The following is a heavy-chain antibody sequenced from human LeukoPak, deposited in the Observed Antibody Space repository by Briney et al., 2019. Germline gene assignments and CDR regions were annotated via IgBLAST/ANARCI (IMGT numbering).Heavy chain of an antibody. CDR3: ATDRSIAAAVTSGERDFDY. J-gene: IGHJ4*02. CDR1: GYTLTELS. D-gene: IGHD6-13*01. V-gene: IGHV1-24*01. Sequence: ASVKVSCKVSGYTLTELSMRWVRQAPGKGLEWMGGFDPEDGETIYAQKFQGRVTMTEDTSTDTAYMELSSLRSEDTAVYYCATDRSIAAAVTSGERDFDYWGQGTLVTVSS. CDR2: FDPEDGET.